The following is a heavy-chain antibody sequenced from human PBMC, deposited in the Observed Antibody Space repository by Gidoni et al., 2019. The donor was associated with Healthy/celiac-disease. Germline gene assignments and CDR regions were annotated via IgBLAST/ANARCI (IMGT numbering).Heavy chain of an antibody. CDR3: ARGLRQQLDSPGTYFDY. CDR1: GGSFSGYY. Sequence: QVQLQQWGAGLLKPSETLSLTCAVYGGSFSGYYWSWIRQPPGKGLEWIGEINHSGSTNYNPSLKSRVTISVDTSKNQFSLKLSSVTAADTAVYYCARGLRQQLDSPGTYFDYWGQGTLVTVSS. V-gene: IGHV4-34*01. J-gene: IGHJ4*02. CDR2: INHSGST. D-gene: IGHD6-13*01.